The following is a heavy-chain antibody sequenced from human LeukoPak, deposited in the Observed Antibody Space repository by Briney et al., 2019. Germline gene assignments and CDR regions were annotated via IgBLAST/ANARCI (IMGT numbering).Heavy chain of an antibody. D-gene: IGHD4-17*01. Sequence: PGKSLRLSCAASGFTFSSYAMHWVRQAPGQGLERVTLISDDGSNKYYADSVHGRSTISRDNFKNTLYLQMNSLRPEDTAVYYCARDTHYGSPNYFDCWGQGPLVTV. CDR1: GFTFSSYA. V-gene: IGHV3-30-3*01. CDR2: ISDDGSNK. CDR3: ARDTHYGSPNYFDC. J-gene: IGHJ4*02.